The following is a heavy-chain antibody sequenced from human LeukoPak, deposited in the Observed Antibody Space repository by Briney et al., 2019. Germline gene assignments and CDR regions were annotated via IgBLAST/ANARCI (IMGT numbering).Heavy chain of an antibody. V-gene: IGHV1-18*01. CDR2: ISAYNGNT. CDR3: ARGEGVVVPAATNYYYYGMVV. J-gene: IGHJ6*02. D-gene: IGHD2-2*01. Sequence: GASVQVSCKASGYTFTSYGISWVRQAPGQGLVWMGWISAYNGNTNYAQKLQGRVTMTTDTSTTTAYMELRSLRSDDTAVYYCARGEGVVVPAATNYYYYGMVVWGQGTTVTASS. CDR1: GYTFTSYG.